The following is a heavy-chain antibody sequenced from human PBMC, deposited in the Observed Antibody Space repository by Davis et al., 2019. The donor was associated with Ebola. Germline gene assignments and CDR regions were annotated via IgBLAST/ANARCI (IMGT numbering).Heavy chain of an antibody. D-gene: IGHD2-21*02. CDR3: VRDPALVVTGGGWFFGL. CDR1: GFTFSDHY. Sequence: GESLKISCAASGFTFSDHYMSWIRQAPGKGLEWVSKISSKSTRTEYADSVRGRFTISRDNSKNLLLLEMNSLRAEDTAVYYCVRDPALVVTGGGWFFGLWGRGTLVTVSS. V-gene: IGHV3-11*06. J-gene: IGHJ2*01. CDR2: ISSKSTRT.